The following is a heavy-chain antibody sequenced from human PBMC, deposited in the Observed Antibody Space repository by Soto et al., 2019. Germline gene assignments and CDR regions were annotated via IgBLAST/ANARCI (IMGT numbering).Heavy chain of an antibody. CDR1: GGSFSGYY. J-gene: IGHJ4*02. D-gene: IGHD5-12*01. Sequence: QVQLQQWGAGLLKPSETLSLTCAVYGGSFSGYYWSWIRQPPGKGLEWIGEINHSGSTNYNPSLTSRVTISVDTSKNQFSLKRSSVTAADTAVYYCARDRGYAQDRYYFYYWGQGTLVTVSS. CDR2: INHSGST. CDR3: ARDRGYAQDRYYFYY. V-gene: IGHV4-34*01.